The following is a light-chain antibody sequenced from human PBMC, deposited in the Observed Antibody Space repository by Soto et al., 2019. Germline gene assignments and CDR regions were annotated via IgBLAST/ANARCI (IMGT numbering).Light chain of an antibody. CDR1: QSISAY. J-gene: IGKJ1*01. CDR2: GAS. V-gene: IGKV3-11*01. Sequence: EMVMTQSPATLSLSPGERVTLSCRASQSISAYLAWYQQKPGQAARLVIYGASSGGAGIPARLSGSGSGTDFTLTIRSLVPEDFAVYYCQQRTNWPPWTFGQGTKV. CDR3: QQRTNWPPWT.